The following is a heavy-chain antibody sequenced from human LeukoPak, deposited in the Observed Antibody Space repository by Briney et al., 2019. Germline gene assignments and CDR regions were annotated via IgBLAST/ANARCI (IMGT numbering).Heavy chain of an antibody. D-gene: IGHD3-16*02. J-gene: IGHJ5*02. CDR1: GGSFSGYY. CDR2: INHSGST. CDR3: ARIPNFSRYRAWFDP. Sequence: SETLSLTCAVYGGSFSGYYWSWIRQPPGKGLEWIGEINHSGSTNYNPSLKSRVTISVDTSKNQFSLKLSSVTAADTAVYYCARIPNFSRYRAWFDPWGQGTLVTVSS. V-gene: IGHV4-34*01.